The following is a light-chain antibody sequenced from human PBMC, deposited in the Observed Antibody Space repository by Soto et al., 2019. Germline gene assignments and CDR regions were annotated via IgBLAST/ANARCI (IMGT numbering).Light chain of an antibody. CDR3: AAWDDSLNGPL. J-gene: IGLJ2*01. CDR1: SSNIGSNT. Sequence: QSVLTQPPSASGTPGQRVTISCYGSSSNIGSNTVNWYQQLPGTAPKLLIYSNNQRPSGVPDRFSGSKSGTSASLAISGLQSEDEADYYCAAWDDSLNGPLIGGGTKLTVL. V-gene: IGLV1-44*01. CDR2: SNN.